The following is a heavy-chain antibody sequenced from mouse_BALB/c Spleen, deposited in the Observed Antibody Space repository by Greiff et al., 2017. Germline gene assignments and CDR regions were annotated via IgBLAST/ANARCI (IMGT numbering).Heavy chain of an antibody. CDR2: ISSGSSTI. CDR1: GFTFSSFG. J-gene: IGHJ2*01. Sequence: EVKLQESGGGLVQPGGSRKLSCAASGFTFSSFGMHWVRQAPEKGLEWVAYISSGSSTIYYADTVKGRFTISRDNPKNTLFLQMTSLRSEDTAMYYCARSRGRYDFDYWGQGTTLTVSS. V-gene: IGHV5-17*02. CDR3: ARSRGRYDFDY. D-gene: IGHD2-14*01.